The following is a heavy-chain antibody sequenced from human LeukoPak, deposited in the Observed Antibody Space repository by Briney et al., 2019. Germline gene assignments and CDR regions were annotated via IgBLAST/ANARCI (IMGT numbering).Heavy chain of an antibody. CDR2: ISYGGSNK. D-gene: IGHD3-10*01. CDR1: GFTFSSYG. CDR3: AKDFAMVRGSAFDY. J-gene: IGHJ4*02. V-gene: IGHV3-30*18. Sequence: GGSLRLSCAASGFTFSSYGMHWVRQAPGKGLEWVAVISYGGSNKYYADSVEGRFTISRDNSKNTLYLQMNSLRAEDTAVYYCAKDFAMVRGSAFDYWGQGTLVTVSS.